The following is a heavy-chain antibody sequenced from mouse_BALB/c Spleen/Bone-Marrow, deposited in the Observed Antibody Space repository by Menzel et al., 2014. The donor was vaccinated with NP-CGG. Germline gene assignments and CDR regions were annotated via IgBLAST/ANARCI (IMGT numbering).Heavy chain of an antibody. J-gene: IGHJ4*01. V-gene: IGHV14-3*02. CDR1: GFNIKDTY. Sequence: EVNVVESGAELVKPGASVKLSCTASGFNIKDTYMHWVKQRPEQGLEWIGRIDPANGNTKYDPKSQGKATITADTSSNTAYLQLSSLTSEDTAVYYCARRGGLGYAMDYWGQGTSVTVSS. CDR3: ARRGGLGYAMDY. CDR2: IDPANGNT. D-gene: IGHD4-1*01.